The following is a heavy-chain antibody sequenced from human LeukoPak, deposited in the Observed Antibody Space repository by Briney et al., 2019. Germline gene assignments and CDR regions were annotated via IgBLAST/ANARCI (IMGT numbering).Heavy chain of an antibody. J-gene: IGHJ4*02. V-gene: IGHV4-59*01. D-gene: IGHD6-19*01. Sequence: SETLSLTCTVSGGSMSSYYWSFIRQPPGKGLEWIGYIFYTGITNYNPSLKSRVIISADTSKNQFSLKLTSVTAADTAVYYCAREFSDWGQGTLVTVSS. CDR2: IFYTGIT. CDR3: AREFSD. CDR1: GGSMSSYY.